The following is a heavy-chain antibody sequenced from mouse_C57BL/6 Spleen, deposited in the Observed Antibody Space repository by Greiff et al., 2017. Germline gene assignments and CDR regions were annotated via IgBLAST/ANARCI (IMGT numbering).Heavy chain of an antibody. J-gene: IGHJ3*01. D-gene: IGHD4-1*01. CDR2: IHPNSGSS. V-gene: IGHV1-64*01. CDR1: GYTFTSYW. Sequence: QVQLQQPGAELVKPGASVKLSCKASGYTFTSYWMHWVKQRPGQGLEWIGMIHPNSGSSNYNEKFKSKATLTVDKSSSTAYMQLSSLTSEDSAVYYCASPTGTSWFAYWGQGTLVTVSA. CDR3: ASPTGTSWFAY.